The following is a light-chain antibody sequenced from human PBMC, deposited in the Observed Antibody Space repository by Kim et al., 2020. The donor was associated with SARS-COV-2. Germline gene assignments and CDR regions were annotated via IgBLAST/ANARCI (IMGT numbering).Light chain of an antibody. Sequence: EIVLTQSPGTLSLSPGERATLSCRASQSVSSNYLAWYQQKPGQTPRLLIYGASSRATGIPDRFSGSGSATDFTPTISRLEPEDFAVYYCQQYSDSLPETFGQGTKVDIK. CDR1: QSVSSNY. V-gene: IGKV3-20*01. CDR3: QQYSDSLPET. J-gene: IGKJ1*01. CDR2: GAS.